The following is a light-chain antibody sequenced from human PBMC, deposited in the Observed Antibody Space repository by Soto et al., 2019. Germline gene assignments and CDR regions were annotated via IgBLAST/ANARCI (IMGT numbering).Light chain of an antibody. CDR2: GAS. J-gene: IGKJ2*01. Sequence: DIQMTQSPSTLSASVGDRVTITCRASQSISNWLAWYQQKPGKAPKLLISGASSLESGVPSRFSGSGSGTEFSLTISSLQPVDFATYHCQQYDSYSYTFGQGTQVDSK. CDR3: QQYDSYSYT. V-gene: IGKV1-5*01. CDR1: QSISNW.